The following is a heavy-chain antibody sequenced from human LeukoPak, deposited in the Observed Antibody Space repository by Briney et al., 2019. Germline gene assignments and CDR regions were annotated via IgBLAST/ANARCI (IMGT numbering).Heavy chain of an antibody. J-gene: IGHJ4*02. CDR1: GYTFISYD. V-gene: IGHV1-8*02. Sequence: ASVKVSCKASGYTFISYDINWVRHATGQGLEWMGCMNHKRGNTGYAQRYQRRVTMTRNTSISTAYMELSSLRSEDTAVYYCARGLGYCSGGSCYAFDYWGQGTLVTVSS. CDR2: MNHKRGNT. D-gene: IGHD2-15*01. CDR3: ARGLGYCSGGSCYAFDY.